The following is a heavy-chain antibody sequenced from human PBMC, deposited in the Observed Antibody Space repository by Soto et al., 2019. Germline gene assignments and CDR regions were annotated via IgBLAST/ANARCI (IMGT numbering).Heavy chain of an antibody. D-gene: IGHD1-26*01. CDR2: IYYSGST. J-gene: IGHJ4*02. Sequence: QLQLQESGPGLVKPSETLSLTCTVSGGSISSSSYYWGWIRQPPGKGLEWIGSIYYSGSTYYNPSLKSRVTISVDTSKNKFSLKLSSVTAADTAVYYCARLVRGSYLECWGQGTLVTVSS. V-gene: IGHV4-39*01. CDR3: ARLVRGSYLEC. CDR1: GGSISSSSYY.